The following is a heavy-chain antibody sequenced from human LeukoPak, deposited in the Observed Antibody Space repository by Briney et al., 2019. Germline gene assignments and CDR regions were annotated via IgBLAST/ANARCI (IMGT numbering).Heavy chain of an antibody. CDR3: PRDSYGWHDRWDF. D-gene: IGHD1-1*01. J-gene: IGHJ4*02. Sequence: GGSLRLSCAASGFTFSSYGINWVRQAPGKGLEWVSFIGTTSTYIYYADSVKGRFTISRDNAKNSVYLQMNSLRAEDTAVYYCPRDSYGWHDRWDFWGQGTLVTVSS. V-gene: IGHV3-21*01. CDR2: IGTTSTYI. CDR1: GFTFSSYG.